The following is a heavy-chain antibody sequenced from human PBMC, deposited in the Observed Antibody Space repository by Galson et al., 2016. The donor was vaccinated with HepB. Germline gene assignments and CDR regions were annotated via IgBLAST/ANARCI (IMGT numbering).Heavy chain of an antibody. Sequence: SLRLSCAASGFTFSAYWMSWVRQAPGKGLEWISYISSSSNSMYYADSVKGRFTISRDNAKNSLYLQMNSLRDEDTAVYYCVKGAGTIDYWGQRTLVTVSS. J-gene: IGHJ4*02. CDR3: VKGAGTIDY. CDR1: GFTFSAYW. D-gene: IGHD6-19*01. V-gene: IGHV3-48*02. CDR2: ISSSSNSM.